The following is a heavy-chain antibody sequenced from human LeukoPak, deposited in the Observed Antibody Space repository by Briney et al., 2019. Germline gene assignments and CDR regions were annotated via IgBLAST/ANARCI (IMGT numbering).Heavy chain of an antibody. CDR3: AKGYGSD. D-gene: IGHD4-17*01. V-gene: IGHV3-48*03. CDR2: ISSSGSTI. J-gene: IGHJ4*02. Sequence: GGSLRLSCEVSGFPVRSRYMTWVRQPPGKGLEWISYISSSGSTIYYADSVKGRFTISRDNSRNSLCLQMNSLKAEDTAVYYCAKGYGSDWGQGTLVTVSS. CDR1: GFPVRSRY.